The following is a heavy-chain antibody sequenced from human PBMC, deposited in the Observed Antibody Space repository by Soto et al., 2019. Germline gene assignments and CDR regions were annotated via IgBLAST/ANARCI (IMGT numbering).Heavy chain of an antibody. CDR3: ARGAYRYFDY. Sequence: QVQLVESGGGVVQPGKSLRLSCVGSGFTFSGYAMHWIRQAPGKAPEWVALISSDGSSTLYADSVRGRFTISRDNSRDTLYLQSNSVRPDDTAVFSCARGAYRYFDYWGQGTLVTVSS. J-gene: IGHJ4*02. D-gene: IGHD4-4*01. CDR2: ISSDGSST. CDR1: GFTFSGYA. V-gene: IGHV3-30-3*01.